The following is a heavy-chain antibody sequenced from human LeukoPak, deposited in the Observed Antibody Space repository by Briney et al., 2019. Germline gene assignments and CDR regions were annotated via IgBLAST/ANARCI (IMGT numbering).Heavy chain of an antibody. D-gene: IGHD2-21*02. Sequence: GSSVKVSCKASGGTFSSYAISWVRQAPGPGLEWMGGIIPIFGTANYAQKFQGRVTITADESTNTAYMELSSLRSEDTSVYYCARENCGGDCYSSYYFDYWGQGTLVTVSS. CDR1: GGTFSSYA. CDR3: ARENCGGDCYSSYYFDY. V-gene: IGHV1-69*01. CDR2: IIPIFGTA. J-gene: IGHJ4*02.